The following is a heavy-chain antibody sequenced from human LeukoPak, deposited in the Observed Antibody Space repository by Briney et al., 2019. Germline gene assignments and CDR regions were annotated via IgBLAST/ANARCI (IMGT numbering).Heavy chain of an antibody. CDR1: GGSISSYY. CDR2: INHSGST. D-gene: IGHD6-13*01. CDR3: ARGGGSSWFGVDY. Sequence: SETLSLTCTVSGGSISSYYWSWIRQPPGKGLEWIGEINHSGSTNYNPSLKSRVTISVDTSKNQFSLKLSSATAADTAVYYCARGGGSSWFGVDYWGQGTLVTVSS. J-gene: IGHJ4*02. V-gene: IGHV4-34*01.